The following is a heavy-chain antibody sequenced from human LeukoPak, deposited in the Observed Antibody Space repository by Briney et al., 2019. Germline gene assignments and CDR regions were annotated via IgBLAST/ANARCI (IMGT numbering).Heavy chain of an antibody. CDR1: GFIFSNYN. J-gene: IGHJ3*01. Sequence: GGSLRLSCAASGFIFSNYNMNWVRQAPGKGLEWVSSISNGGTYIFYADSVKGRFTISRDNAKHSLYLKMNSLRVEDTAVYYCVGDQYYDSSGYYTLGGFDVWGQGTMVTVSS. V-gene: IGHV3-21*01. CDR3: VGDQYYDSSGYYTLGGFDV. D-gene: IGHD3-22*01. CDR2: ISNGGTYI.